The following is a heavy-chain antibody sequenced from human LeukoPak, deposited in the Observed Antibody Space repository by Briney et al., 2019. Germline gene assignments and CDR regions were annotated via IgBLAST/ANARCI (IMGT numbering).Heavy chain of an antibody. CDR2: INPNSGGT. D-gene: IGHD6-19*01. CDR3: AKVMGSGQWLVEREDFDI. CDR1: GYTFTGYY. J-gene: IGHJ3*02. V-gene: IGHV1-2*02. Sequence: ASVKVSCKASGYTFTGYYIHWVRQAPGQGLEWMGWINPNSGGTNYAQKFQGRVPMTSDTSISTAYMELSRLRSDDTAVYYCAKVMGSGQWLVEREDFDIWGQGTMVTVSS.